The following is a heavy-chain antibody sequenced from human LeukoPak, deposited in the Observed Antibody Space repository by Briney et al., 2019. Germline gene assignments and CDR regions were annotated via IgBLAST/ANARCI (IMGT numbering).Heavy chain of an antibody. J-gene: IGHJ3*02. Sequence: ASVKVSCKASGYTFTSYGISWVRQAPGQGLEWMGWISAYNGNTNYAQKLQGRVTMTTDASTSTAYTELRSLRSDDTAVYYCARVGAQPPAAFDIWGQGTMVTVSS. CDR2: ISAYNGNT. CDR1: GYTFTSYG. D-gene: IGHD1-26*01. CDR3: ARVGAQPPAAFDI. V-gene: IGHV1-18*01.